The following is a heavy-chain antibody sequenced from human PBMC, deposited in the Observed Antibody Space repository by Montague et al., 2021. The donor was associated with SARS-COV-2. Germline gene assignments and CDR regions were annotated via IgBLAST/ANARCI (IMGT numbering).Heavy chain of an antibody. Sequence: SETLSLTCAVSGDSINSEHWWGWVRQPPGKGLEWIVETHQWGGTNYNPSLRSRVAISIDTANNRLSLNLGSVTAADTAVYYCAREYRLQYLEWTGTRYDYYGMDIWGQGTTVTVSS. D-gene: IGHD3-3*01. CDR2: THQWGGT. CDR1: GDSINSEHW. J-gene: IGHJ6*02. V-gene: IGHV4-4*02. CDR3: AREYRLQYLEWTGTRYDYYGMDI.